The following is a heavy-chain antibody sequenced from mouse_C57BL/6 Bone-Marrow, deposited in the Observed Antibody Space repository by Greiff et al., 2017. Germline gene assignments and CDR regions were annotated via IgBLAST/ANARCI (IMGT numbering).Heavy chain of an antibody. V-gene: IGHV1-81*01. CDR3: ARTIYYYGSSYYFDY. CDR2: IYPRSGNT. Sequence: VKLQESGAELARPGASVKLSCKASGYTFTSYGISWVKQRTGQGLEWIGEIYPRSGNTYYNEKFKGKATLTADKSSSTAYMELRSLTSADSAVYFCARTIYYYGSSYYFDYWGQGTTLTVSS. J-gene: IGHJ2*01. D-gene: IGHD1-1*01. CDR1: GYTFTSYG.